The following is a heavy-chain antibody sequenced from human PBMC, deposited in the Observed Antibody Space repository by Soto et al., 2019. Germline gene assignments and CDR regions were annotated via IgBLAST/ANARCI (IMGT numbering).Heavy chain of an antibody. D-gene: IGHD3-22*01. CDR2: ITSSGDST. V-gene: IGHV3-64D*06. Sequence: GGSLRLSCSASGFSFNMYGVHWVRQTPGKGLQYVSAITSSGDSTYYADSVKGRFIISRDNSKNTLYLQMSSLRVEDTAVYYCVKPPGYYSGSTTYYSVWGRGTLVTVSS. CDR3: VKPPGYYSGSTTYYSV. J-gene: IGHJ4*02. CDR1: GFSFNMYG.